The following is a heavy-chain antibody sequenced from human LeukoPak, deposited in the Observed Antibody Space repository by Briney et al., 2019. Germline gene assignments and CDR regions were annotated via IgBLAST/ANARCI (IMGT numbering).Heavy chain of an antibody. CDR3: ARLGSGFYFGDF. D-gene: IGHD6-19*01. V-gene: IGHV5-51*01. J-gene: IGHJ4*02. CDR2: IRPGDSDP. Sequence: GESLKISCMSSGYSFTSYWIAWVRQVPGKGLEWMGIIRPGDSDPRYSPSFQGQVTISADTSISTAYLQWSSLKTSDTAMYYCARLGSGFYFGDFWGQGTQVTVSS. CDR1: GYSFTSYW.